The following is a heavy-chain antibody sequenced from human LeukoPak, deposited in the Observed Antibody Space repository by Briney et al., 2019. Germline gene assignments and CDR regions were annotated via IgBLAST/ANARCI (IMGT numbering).Heavy chain of an antibody. Sequence: GGSLRLSCAASGFTFSSYAMSWVRQAPGKGLEWVSAISGSGGSTYYADSVKGRFTISRDNAKNTLYLQMNSLRVEDTAVYYCTGVPPGVSGSFYWGQGALVTVSS. CDR2: ISGSGGST. V-gene: IGHV3-23*01. D-gene: IGHD2-15*01. CDR1: GFTFSSYA. CDR3: TGVPPGVSGSFY. J-gene: IGHJ4*02.